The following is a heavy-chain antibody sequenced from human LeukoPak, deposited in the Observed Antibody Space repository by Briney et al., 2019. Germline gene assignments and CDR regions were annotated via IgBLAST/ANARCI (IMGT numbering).Heavy chain of an antibody. Sequence: SETLSLTCTVSGGSIDTYYWTWIRRPPGEGLEWSGYIYYSGSTNHNPSLKSRVTMSVDTSKKRISLKLRSATAADTAVYYCATAYGEYSSTWYSAYHYAMAVWGQGTTVTVSS. J-gene: IGHJ6*02. D-gene: IGHD6-13*01. V-gene: IGHV4-59*01. CDR3: ATAYGEYSSTWYSAYHYAMAV. CDR2: IYYSGST. CDR1: GGSIDTYY.